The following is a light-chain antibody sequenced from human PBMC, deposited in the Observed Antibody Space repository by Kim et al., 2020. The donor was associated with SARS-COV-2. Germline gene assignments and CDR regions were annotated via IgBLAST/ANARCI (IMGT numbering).Light chain of an antibody. CDR1: QSISSY. J-gene: IGKJ1*01. V-gene: IGKV1-39*01. CDR2: AAS. CDR3: QQSYSTPRS. Sequence: DIQMTQSPSSLSASVGDRVTITCRASQSISSYLNWYQQKPGKAPKLLIYAASSLQSGVPSRFSGIGSGTDFTLTISSLQPEDFATYYCQQSYSTPRSFRQGTKVDIK.